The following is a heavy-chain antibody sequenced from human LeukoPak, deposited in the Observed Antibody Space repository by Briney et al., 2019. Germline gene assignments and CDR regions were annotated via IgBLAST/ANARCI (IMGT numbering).Heavy chain of an antibody. Sequence: GGSLRLSCAASGFTSTAYLIHWVRQAPGKGLEWVAVMSSDGNAMFYADSVKGRFTISRDNSKNTLYLQMNSLRAEDTAVYYCVRESEYYFDHSASFDYWGQGTLVTVSS. V-gene: IGHV3-30-3*01. J-gene: IGHJ4*02. CDR2: MSSDGNAM. CDR3: VRESEYYFDHSASFDY. CDR1: GFTSTAYL. D-gene: IGHD3-22*01.